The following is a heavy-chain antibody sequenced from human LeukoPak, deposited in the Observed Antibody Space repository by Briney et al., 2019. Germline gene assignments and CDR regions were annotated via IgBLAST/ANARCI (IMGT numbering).Heavy chain of an antibody. J-gene: IGHJ4*02. V-gene: IGHV1-69*13. CDR3: ARSQQLGYCSSTSCPAHYYFDY. CDR2: IIPIFGTA. D-gene: IGHD2-2*01. CDR1: GGTFRSYA. Sequence: SVKVSCKASGGTFRSYAISWVRQAPGQGLEWMGGIIPIFGTANYAQKFQGRVTITADESTSTAYMELSGLRSEDTAVYYCARSQQLGYCSSTSCPAHYYFDYWGQGTLVTVFS.